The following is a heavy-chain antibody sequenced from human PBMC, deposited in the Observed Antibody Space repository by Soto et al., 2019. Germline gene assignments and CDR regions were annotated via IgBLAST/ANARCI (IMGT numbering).Heavy chain of an antibody. J-gene: IGHJ4*02. D-gene: IGHD5-18*01. CDR3: AKRRGYSYGYLLGIDY. Sequence: PGGSLRLCCAASGFTFSSYGMHWVRQAPGKGLEWVAVISYDGSNKYYADSVKGRFTISRDNSKNTLYLQMNSLRAEDTAVYYCAKRRGYSYGYLLGIDYWGQGTLVTVSS. CDR1: GFTFSSYG. V-gene: IGHV3-30*18. CDR2: ISYDGSNK.